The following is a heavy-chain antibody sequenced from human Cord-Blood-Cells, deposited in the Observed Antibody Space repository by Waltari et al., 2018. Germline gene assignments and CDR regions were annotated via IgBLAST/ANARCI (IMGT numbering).Heavy chain of an antibody. D-gene: IGHD6-13*01. CDR1: GGSISSGGYS. CDR2: IYYSGST. V-gene: IGHV4-31*03. J-gene: IGHJ6*02. CDR3: ARDQVAAASYGMDV. Sequence: QVQLQESGPGLVKPSQTLSLTCTVSGGSISSGGYSWSWTRQHPGKGLEWIGYIYYSGSTYYNPSLKSRVTISVDTSKNQFSLKLSSVTAADTAVYYCARDQVAAASYGMDVWGQGTTVTVSS.